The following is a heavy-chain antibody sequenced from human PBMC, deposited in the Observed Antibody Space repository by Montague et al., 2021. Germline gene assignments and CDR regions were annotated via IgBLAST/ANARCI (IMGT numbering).Heavy chain of an antibody. CDR2: IYYNGST. CDR3: ARSISYKGGSCYYAIDA. D-gene: IGHD2-15*01. J-gene: IGHJ5*02. Sequence: SETLSLTCTVSGGSTSSTNYYWGWIRQPPGKELEFIGVIYYNGSTYHNPSLKSRVTVSIDTSKNPFSLKLISVTAADTAVYFCARSISYKGGSCYYAIDAWGQGTPVTVSS. V-gene: IGHV4-39*01. CDR1: GGSTSSTNYY.